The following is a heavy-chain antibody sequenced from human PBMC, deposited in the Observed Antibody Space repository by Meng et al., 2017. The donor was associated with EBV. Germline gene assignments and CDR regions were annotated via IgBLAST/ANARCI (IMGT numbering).Heavy chain of an antibody. Sequence: VRLVGFGGALFKPVGSRRLACASAGFTFRSYSMNWVRQAPGKGLEWVSSIRSSSSYIYYADSVKGRFTISRDNAKNSLYLQMNSLRAEDTAVYYCARVVAGSHYFDYWGQGTLVTVSS. CDR2: IRSSSSYI. CDR1: GFTFRSYS. D-gene: IGHD6-19*01. CDR3: ARVVAGSHYFDY. J-gene: IGHJ4*02. V-gene: IGHV3-21*01.